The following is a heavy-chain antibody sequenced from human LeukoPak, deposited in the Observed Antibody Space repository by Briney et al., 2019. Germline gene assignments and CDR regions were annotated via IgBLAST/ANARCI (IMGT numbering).Heavy chain of an antibody. Sequence: PSETLSLTCTVSGGSISSGSYYWGWIRQPPGKGLEWIGSIYYSGSTYYNPSLKSRVTMSVDTSKNQFSLKLSCVTAADTAVYYCARESDRYCTSTSCPNWYDPWGQGTLVTVSS. CDR1: GGSISSGSYY. CDR2: IYYSGST. D-gene: IGHD2-2*01. CDR3: ARESDRYCTSTSCPNWYDP. V-gene: IGHV4-39*07. J-gene: IGHJ5*02.